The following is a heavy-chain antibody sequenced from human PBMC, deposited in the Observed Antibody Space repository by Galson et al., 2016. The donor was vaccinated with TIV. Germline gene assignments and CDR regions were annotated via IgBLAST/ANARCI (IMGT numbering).Heavy chain of an antibody. CDR1: GFTFSDEA. CDR3: TRLAGHSVFDN. V-gene: IGHV3-30-3*01. Sequence: SLRLSCAASGFTFSDEAMHWVRQAPGKGLEWVAVISYDGSNKFYADSVKGRSTISKDNSKNTLSLQMNSLRVEDTAVYFCTRLAGHSVFDNWGQGALVTVSS. J-gene: IGHJ4*02. CDR2: ISYDGSNK.